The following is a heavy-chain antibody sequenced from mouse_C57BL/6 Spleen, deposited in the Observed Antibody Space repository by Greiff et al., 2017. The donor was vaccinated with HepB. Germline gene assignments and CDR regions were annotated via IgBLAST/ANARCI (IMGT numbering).Heavy chain of an antibody. CDR1: GFNIKDDY. Sequence: VQLQQSGAELVRPGASVKLSCTASGFNIKDDYLHWVKQRPEQGLEWIGWIDPENSDTEYASKFQGKATITADTSSTPAYLQLSSLTSEDTDVYYWTTYYGNYEAWFADWGQGTLVTVSA. D-gene: IGHD2-1*01. CDR3: TTYYGNYEAWFAD. V-gene: IGHV14-4*01. J-gene: IGHJ3*01. CDR2: IDPENSDT.